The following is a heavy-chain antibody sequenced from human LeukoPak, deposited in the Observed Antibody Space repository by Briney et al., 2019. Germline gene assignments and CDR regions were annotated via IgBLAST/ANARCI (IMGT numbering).Heavy chain of an antibody. CDR2: IRHTGST. Sequence: PSETLSLTCAVHDGSFNDYYLTWIRQPPGKGLEWIGEIRHTGSTNYSPSLKSRVTISVDTSKEQFSLKLTSVTAADSGLYYCARGLPPLPTWGQGSLVTVSS. CDR3: ARGLPPLPT. CDR1: DGSFNDYY. J-gene: IGHJ5*02. V-gene: IGHV4-34*01.